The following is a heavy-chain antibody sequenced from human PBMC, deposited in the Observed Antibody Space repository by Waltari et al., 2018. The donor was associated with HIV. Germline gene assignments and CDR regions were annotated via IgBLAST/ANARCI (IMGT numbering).Heavy chain of an antibody. Sequence: QVQLVQSGAEVKKPGASVQVSCKASGYTFTRYYMHWVGQAPGQGLEWMGVINPSGERTVYAQKFQGRVTMTRDASTSTVYMVLSTLRSEDTAVYYCARGFSGFDYWGQGTLITVSS. J-gene: IGHJ4*02. CDR1: GYTFTRYY. V-gene: IGHV1-46*01. CDR2: INPSGERT. CDR3: ARGFSGFDY.